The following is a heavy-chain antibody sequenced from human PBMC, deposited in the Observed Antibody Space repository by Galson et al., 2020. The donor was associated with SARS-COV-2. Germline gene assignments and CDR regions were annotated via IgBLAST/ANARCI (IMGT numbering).Heavy chain of an antibody. D-gene: IGHD3-22*01. CDR2: ISGSGSAT. Sequence: GESLKISCAASGFTFSSYAINWLRQAPGKGLEWVSGISGSGSATYYAGSVKGRFTISRDNSQNTLYLQMNGLRAEDMAIYYCAKRHRDSSGFDYWGQGARVTVSS. CDR1: GFTFSSYA. J-gene: IGHJ4*02. CDR3: AKRHRDSSGFDY. V-gene: IGHV3-23*01.